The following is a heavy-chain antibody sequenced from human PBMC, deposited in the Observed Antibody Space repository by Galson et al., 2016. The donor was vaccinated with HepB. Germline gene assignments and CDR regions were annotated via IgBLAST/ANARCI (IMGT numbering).Heavy chain of an antibody. CDR2: INPSGGST. D-gene: IGHD5/OR15-5a*01. CDR1: GYTFTSYY. V-gene: IGHV1-46*01. J-gene: IGHJ4*02. CDR3: AREGGPRGHVVSTIDY. Sequence: SVKVSCKASGYTFTSYYIHWVRQAPGQGLEWMGIINPSGGSTSYAQKFQGRVTMTRDTSTSTVYMELSSLRSENTAVYYCAREGGPRGHVVSTIDYWGQGTLVSVSS.